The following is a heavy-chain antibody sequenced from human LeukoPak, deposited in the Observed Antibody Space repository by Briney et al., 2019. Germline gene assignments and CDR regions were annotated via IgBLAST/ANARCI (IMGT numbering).Heavy chain of an antibody. V-gene: IGHV3-43*02. CDR1: GFTFDDYA. Sequence: RGSLRLSCAASGFTFDDYAMHWVRHAPGKGREWVSLISGDGGSTYYADSVKGRFTISRDNSKNSLYLQMNSLSTEDTALYYCAKGGSGWSYYFDFWGQGTLVTVSS. CDR3: AKGGSGWSYYFDF. D-gene: IGHD6-19*01. J-gene: IGHJ4*02. CDR2: ISGDGGST.